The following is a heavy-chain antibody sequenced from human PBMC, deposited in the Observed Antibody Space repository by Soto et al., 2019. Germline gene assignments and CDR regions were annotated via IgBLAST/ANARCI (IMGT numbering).Heavy chain of an antibody. V-gene: IGHV3-7*01. Sequence: GGSLRLSCAASGFSIDRYWMTWVRQAPGKGLEWVADIKQDGSETYYVDSVRGRFTISRDNAKDSIYFQMTSLRAEDTALYYCARGGFSYGTGIEHWGQGTLVTVS. J-gene: IGHJ4*02. D-gene: IGHD5-18*01. CDR1: GFSIDRYW. CDR2: IKQDGSET. CDR3: ARGGFSYGTGIEH.